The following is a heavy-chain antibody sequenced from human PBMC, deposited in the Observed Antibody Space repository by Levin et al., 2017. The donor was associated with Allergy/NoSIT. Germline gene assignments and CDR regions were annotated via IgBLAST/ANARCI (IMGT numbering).Heavy chain of an antibody. V-gene: IGHV3-30-3*01. CDR3: ARDDAADGSNHFDY. CDR2: ISYDASKK. J-gene: IGHJ4*02. Sequence: GGSLRLSCAASGFTFSSYALHWVRQAPGKGLEWVAVISYDASKKYYADSVKGRFTISRDSSGNTLFLQMNSLRAEDTALYYCARDDAADGSNHFDYWGQGTLVTVSS. D-gene: IGHD4-11*01. CDR1: GFTFSSYA.